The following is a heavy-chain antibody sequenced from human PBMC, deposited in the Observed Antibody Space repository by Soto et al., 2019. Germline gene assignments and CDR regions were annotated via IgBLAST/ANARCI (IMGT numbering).Heavy chain of an antibody. CDR1: GYSFNSYW. J-gene: IGHJ6*02. CDR3: ARRAEKGYYYGMDV. V-gene: IGHV5-10-1*01. Sequence: ESPKISCKCSGYSFNSYWISWVRQMPGKGLEWMGRIDPIDSYTNYSPSFQGHVTISADKSISTAYLQWSSLKASATAMYYCARRAEKGYYYGMDVWGQGTTVTVSS. CDR2: IDPIDSYT.